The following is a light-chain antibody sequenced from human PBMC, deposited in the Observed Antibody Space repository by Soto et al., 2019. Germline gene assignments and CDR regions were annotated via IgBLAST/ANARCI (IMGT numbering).Light chain of an antibody. V-gene: IGKV3-15*01. Sequence: EIVMTQSPATLSVSPGERATLSCRASQSVSSNLAWYQQKPGQAPRLLIYGASTRATGIPARFNGSGSGTDFALTISRLEPEDFALYYCQQYDASPLTFGPGTKVDIK. CDR3: QQYDASPLT. CDR2: GAS. J-gene: IGKJ3*01. CDR1: QSVSSN.